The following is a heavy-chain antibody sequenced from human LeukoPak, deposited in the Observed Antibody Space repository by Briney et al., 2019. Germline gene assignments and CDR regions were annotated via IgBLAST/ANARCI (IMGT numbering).Heavy chain of an antibody. Sequence: GGSLVLSSASHWLTFTSYRMSLRRQAPGKGLEGVSSITSTSSSMSYADSVEGRFTISRANAKNSLYLQMNRLSAEATAVYYCRIWDFFGYWGQGTLVTVSS. CDR3: RIWDFFGY. V-gene: IGHV3-21*01. CDR2: ITSTSSSM. CDR1: WLTFTSYR. D-gene: IGHD7-27*01. J-gene: IGHJ4*02.